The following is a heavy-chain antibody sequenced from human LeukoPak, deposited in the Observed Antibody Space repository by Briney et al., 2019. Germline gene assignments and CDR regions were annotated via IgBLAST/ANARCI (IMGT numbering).Heavy chain of an antibody. CDR2: IYHSGST. CDR1: GGSISSGGYS. V-gene: IGHV4-30-2*01. CDR3: ARGVGHPGDNWFDP. J-gene: IGHJ5*02. D-gene: IGHD2-2*01. Sequence: QPSQTLSLTCAVSGGSISSGGYSWSWIRQPPGKGLEWIGYIYHSGSTYYNPSLKSRVTISVDRSKNQFSLKLSSVTAADTAVYYCARGVGHPGDNWFDPWGQGTLVTVSS.